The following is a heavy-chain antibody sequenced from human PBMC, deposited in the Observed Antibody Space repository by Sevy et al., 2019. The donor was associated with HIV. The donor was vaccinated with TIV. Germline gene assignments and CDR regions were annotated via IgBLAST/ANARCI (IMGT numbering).Heavy chain of an antibody. D-gene: IGHD3-3*01. CDR2: IFESGNT. J-gene: IGHJ4*01. Sequence: SETLSLFCSVSGDSVSGSSWSWIRQPPGKGLEWIGNIFESGNTNYYPSLKTRATISVDTSKNQFSLQLASVAAADTAVYYCARLNFWTGYHPAMYYFDTWGRGTLVTVSS. CDR1: GDSVSGSS. V-gene: IGHV4-59*08. CDR3: ARLNFWTGYHPAMYYFDT.